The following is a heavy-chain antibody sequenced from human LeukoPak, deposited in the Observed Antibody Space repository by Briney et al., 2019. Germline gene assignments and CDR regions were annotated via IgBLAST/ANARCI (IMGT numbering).Heavy chain of an antibody. CDR2: ISGSGGGGTT. J-gene: IGHJ3*02. Sequence: GGSLRLSCAASGFIFSSYAMSWVRQAPGKGLEWVSGISGSGGGGTTHYADSVKGRFTISRDNSKNTLYLQMNSLRAEDTAVYYCANLFFWPDAFDIWGQGTMVTVSS. CDR1: GFIFSSYA. D-gene: IGHD2/OR15-2a*01. CDR3: ANLFFWPDAFDI. V-gene: IGHV3-23*01.